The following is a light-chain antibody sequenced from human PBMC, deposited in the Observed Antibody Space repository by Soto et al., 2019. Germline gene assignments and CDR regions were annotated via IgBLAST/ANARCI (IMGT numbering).Light chain of an antibody. CDR1: HNDIGTYDY. CDR2: GVT. CDR3: SSYTSSTDYV. V-gene: IGLV2-14*03. Sequence: QSVLTQPTSVSGSPGQSITISCTGNHNDIGTYDYVSWYQQHPGRAPRLLIYGVTTRPSGISDRFSASKSGLTASLTISGLQPEDEADYYCSSYTSSTDYVFGTGTKV. J-gene: IGLJ1*01.